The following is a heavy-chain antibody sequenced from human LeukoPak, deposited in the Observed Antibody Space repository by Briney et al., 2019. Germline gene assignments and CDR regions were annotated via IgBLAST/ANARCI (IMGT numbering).Heavy chain of an antibody. CDR2: INHGGST. CDR3: ARLSPRGYGDYVSPWY. D-gene: IGHD4-17*01. CDR1: GENFSIYF. V-gene: IGHV4-34*01. J-gene: IGHJ4*02. Sequence: SETLSLTCAVYGENFSIYFYSWIRQPPGKGLEWIGEINHGGSTSYNPSLKSRVTISVDTSKNQFSLKLSSVTAADTAVYYCARLSPRGYGDYVSPWYWGQGTLVTVSS.